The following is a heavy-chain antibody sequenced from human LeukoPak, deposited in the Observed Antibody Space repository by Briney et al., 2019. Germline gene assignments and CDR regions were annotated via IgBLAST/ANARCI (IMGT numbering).Heavy chain of an antibody. V-gene: IGHV4-38-2*01. J-gene: IGHJ5*02. CDR1: GYSISISHY. D-gene: IGHD2-2*01. CDR3: VRQRGNCAGTSCYGGGLDP. CDR2: THHTGGI. Sequence: AETLSLTCAVSGYSISISHYWGWIRQSPGKGLEWIGTTHHTGGISYNPSLKSRVTISLDTSKNQFSLKLSSVTAADTAVYYCVRQRGNCAGTSCYGGGLDPWGQGILVTVSS.